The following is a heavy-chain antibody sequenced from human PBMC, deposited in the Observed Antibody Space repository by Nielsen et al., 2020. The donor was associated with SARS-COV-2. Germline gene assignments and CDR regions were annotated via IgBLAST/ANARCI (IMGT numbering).Heavy chain of an antibody. Sequence: GESLKISCAASGFTFSSYWMNWVRQAPGKGLEWVSYISSSSSTIYYADSVKGRFTISRDNAKNSLYLQMNSLRDEDTAVYYCAREGQWIQLWSDAFDIWGQGTMVTVSS. J-gene: IGHJ3*02. D-gene: IGHD5-18*01. V-gene: IGHV3-48*02. CDR3: AREGQWIQLWSDAFDI. CDR2: ISSSSSTI. CDR1: GFTFSSYW.